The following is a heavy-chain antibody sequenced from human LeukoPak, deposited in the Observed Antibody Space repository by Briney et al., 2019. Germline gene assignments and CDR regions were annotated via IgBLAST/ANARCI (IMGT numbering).Heavy chain of an antibody. CDR1: GGSISSYY. J-gene: IGHJ2*01. D-gene: IGHD2-2*01. V-gene: IGHV4-4*07. CDR2: IYSSGST. Sequence: SSDTLSLTCTVSGGSISSYYWSWIRQPAGKGLECIGRIYSSGSTNYNPSLKSRVTMSVKTSKNQFSFKVRSVTAADTAVYYFARGEYHLLYWYFDLWGRGTLVTVSS. CDR3: ARGEYHLLYWYFDL.